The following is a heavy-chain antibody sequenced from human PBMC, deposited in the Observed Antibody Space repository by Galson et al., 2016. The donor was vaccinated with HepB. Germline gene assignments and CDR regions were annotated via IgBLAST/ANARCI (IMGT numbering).Heavy chain of an antibody. J-gene: IGHJ6*02. V-gene: IGHV1-3*01. D-gene: IGHD5-12*01. Sequence: SVKVSCKASGYTFTTYAMYWVRQAPGQRLEWMGWINAANGDTKYSQKLQGRGTITWNTSANTAYMELSSLRSEDTAVYYCARGHIVATVDYYYYGLDVWGQGTTVTVAS. CDR2: INAANGDT. CDR3: ARGHIVATVDYYYYGLDV. CDR1: GYTFTTYA.